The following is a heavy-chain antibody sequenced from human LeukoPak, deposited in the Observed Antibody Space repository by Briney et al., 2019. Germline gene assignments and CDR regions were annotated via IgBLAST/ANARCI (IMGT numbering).Heavy chain of an antibody. CDR3: ARELPATGTDYFDY. V-gene: IGHV4-59*01. D-gene: IGHD6-13*01. CDR2: IYYSGST. J-gene: IGHJ4*02. Sequence: PSETLSLTCTDPGGSISSYYWSWIRQPPGKGLEWIGYIYYSGSTNYNPSLKSRVTISVDTSKNQFSLKLTSVTAADTAVYYCARELPATGTDYFDYWGQGTLVTVSS. CDR1: GGSISSYY.